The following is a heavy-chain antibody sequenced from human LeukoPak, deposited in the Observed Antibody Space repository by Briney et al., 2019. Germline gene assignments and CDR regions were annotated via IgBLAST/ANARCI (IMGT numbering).Heavy chain of an antibody. V-gene: IGHV4-39*07. CDR2: IYYSGST. D-gene: IGHD3-10*01. Sequence: SETLSLTCTVSGGSISSSSYYWGWIRQPPGKGLEWIGSIYYSGSTYYNPSLKSRVTISLDTSKNQFSLKLRSVTAADMAVYYCARDGFRLRGHMDVWGKGTTVTISS. CDR1: GGSISSSSYY. CDR3: ARDGFRLRGHMDV. J-gene: IGHJ6*03.